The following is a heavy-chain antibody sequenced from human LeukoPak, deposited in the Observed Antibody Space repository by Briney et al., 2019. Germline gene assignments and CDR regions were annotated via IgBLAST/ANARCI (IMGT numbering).Heavy chain of an antibody. J-gene: IGHJ3*02. CDR1: GYTFTSNY. Sequence: ASVNVSCTASGYTFTSNYIHWVRQAPGQGLEWMGMIYPRDGSTSYAQKFQGRVTVTRDTSTSTVHMELSGLRSEDTAVYYCARDRKDTAMVRDAFDIWGQGTMVTVSS. D-gene: IGHD5-18*01. V-gene: IGHV1-46*01. CDR2: IYPRDGST. CDR3: ARDRKDTAMVRDAFDI.